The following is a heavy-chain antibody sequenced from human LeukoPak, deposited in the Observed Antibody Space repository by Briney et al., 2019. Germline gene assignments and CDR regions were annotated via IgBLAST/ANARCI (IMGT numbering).Heavy chain of an antibody. J-gene: IGHJ4*02. CDR3: ASVRTGTTTYYFDY. Sequence: GASVKVSCKASGGTFSSYAISWVRQAPGQGREWMGRIIPILGIANYAQKFQGKVTITADKSTSTAYMELSSLRSEDTAVYYCASVRTGTTTYYFDYWGQGTLVTVSS. V-gene: IGHV1-69*04. CDR1: GGTFSSYA. CDR2: IIPILGIA. D-gene: IGHD1-1*01.